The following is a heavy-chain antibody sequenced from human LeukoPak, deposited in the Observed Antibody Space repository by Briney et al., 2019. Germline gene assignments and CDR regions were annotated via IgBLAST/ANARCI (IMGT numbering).Heavy chain of an antibody. D-gene: IGHD3-16*01. J-gene: IGHJ5*02. Sequence: PSETLSLTCTVSGASVTSYYWNWIRQPPGKGLEWIGYILYSGTTNYNPSLNSRVTMSLDTSKNQFSLELSSVTAADTAVYYCVRRIIARGLGQENWFDPWGQGILVTVSS. V-gene: IGHV4-59*02. CDR3: VRRIIARGLGQENWFDP. CDR1: GASVTSYY. CDR2: ILYSGTT.